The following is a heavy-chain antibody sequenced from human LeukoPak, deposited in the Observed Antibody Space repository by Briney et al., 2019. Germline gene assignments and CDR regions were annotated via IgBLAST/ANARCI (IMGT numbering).Heavy chain of an antibody. V-gene: IGHV3-21*01. Sequence: GGSLRLSCAASGFTVSSYSMNWVRQAPGKGLEWVSSISSSSSYIYYADSVKGRFTISRDNAKNSLYLQMNSLRAEDTAVYYCARVGATTYAFDYWGQGTLVTVSS. CDR3: ARVGATTYAFDY. J-gene: IGHJ4*02. D-gene: IGHD1-26*01. CDR2: ISSSSSYI. CDR1: GFTVSSYS.